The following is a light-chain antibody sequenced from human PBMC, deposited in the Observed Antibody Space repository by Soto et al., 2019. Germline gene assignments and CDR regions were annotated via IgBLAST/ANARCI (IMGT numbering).Light chain of an antibody. V-gene: IGKV1-9*01. CDR1: QGVSSF. CDR3: QQYSSYSAWT. J-gene: IGKJ1*01. Sequence: IHLTQCRSSLSASVGDRVTITCRXSQGVSSFLAWYQQKPGKAPKLLIYTASTLQSGVPSRFSGSGSGTEFTLTIRSLQPDDIATYYCQQYSSYSAWTFGEGTKVDIK. CDR2: TAS.